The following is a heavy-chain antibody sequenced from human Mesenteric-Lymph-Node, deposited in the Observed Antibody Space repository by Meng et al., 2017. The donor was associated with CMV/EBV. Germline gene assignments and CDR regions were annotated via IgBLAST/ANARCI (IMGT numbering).Heavy chain of an antibody. CDR3: ARDWAGYFYGMDV. J-gene: IGHJ6*02. Sequence: GGSLRLSCAVSGFTCSSYKMNWVRQGPGKGLEWVSCIRSSGSNRKYADSVKGRFTISRDNAKNSLYLQMNSLRAEDTAVYYCARDWAGYFYGMDVWGQGTTVTVSS. CDR1: GFTCSSYK. D-gene: IGHD1-14*01. CDR2: IRSSGSNR. V-gene: IGHV3-48*03.